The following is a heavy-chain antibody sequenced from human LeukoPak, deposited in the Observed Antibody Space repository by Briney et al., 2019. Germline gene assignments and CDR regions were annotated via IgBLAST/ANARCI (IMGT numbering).Heavy chain of an antibody. V-gene: IGHV3-30*04. CDR2: ISYDGSNK. CDR1: GFTFSSYA. CDR3: ARDRKTRITMIVAD. D-gene: IGHD3-22*01. J-gene: IGHJ4*02. Sequence: GGSLRLSCAASGFTFSSYAMHWVRQAPGKGLEWVAVISYDGSNKYYADSVKGRFTISRDNSKNTLYLQMNSLRAEDTAVYYCARDRKTRITMIVADWGQGTLVTVSS.